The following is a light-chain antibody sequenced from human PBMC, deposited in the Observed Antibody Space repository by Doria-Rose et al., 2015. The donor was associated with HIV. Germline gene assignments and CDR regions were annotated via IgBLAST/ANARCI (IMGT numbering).Light chain of an antibody. CDR2: AAS. CDR1: QTFSTS. V-gene: IGKV1-39*01. CDR3: QQTYSSPPWT. J-gene: IGKJ1*01. Sequence: STVDRVPITCRASQTFSTSFIWFQLEPGKAPKLLIYAASRLQRGVPSRFSGSGSGTDFTLTISGLQPGDFATYYCQQTYSSPPWTVGQGTKGEMK.